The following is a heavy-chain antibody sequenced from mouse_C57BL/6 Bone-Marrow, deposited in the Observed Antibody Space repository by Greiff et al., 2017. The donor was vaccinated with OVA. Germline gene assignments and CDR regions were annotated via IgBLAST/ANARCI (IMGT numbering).Heavy chain of an antibody. CDR3: ARERLCSLR. Sequence: EVQLQQSGPGMVKPSQSLSLTCTVTGYSITSGYDWHWIRHFPGNKLEWMGYISYSGSTNYNPSLKSRISITHDTSKNHFFLKLNSVTTEDTATYYCARERLCSLRWGQGTLVTVSA. J-gene: IGHJ3*02. CDR2: ISYSGST. CDR1: GYSITSGYD. D-gene: IGHD1-1*01. V-gene: IGHV3-1*01.